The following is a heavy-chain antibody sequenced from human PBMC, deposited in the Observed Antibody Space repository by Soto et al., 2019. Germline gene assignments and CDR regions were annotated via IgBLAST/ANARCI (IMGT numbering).Heavy chain of an antibody. CDR2: ISAYSGNT. J-gene: IGHJ4*02. V-gene: IGHV1-18*01. CDR3: ARDSPPSDY. CDR1: GYTFSSYA. Sequence: QVQLVQSGAEVKKPGASVKVSCKASGYTFSSYAITWVRQAPGQGLEWMAWISAYSGNTNYAQKFQGRVTMTTDTSTNTADMELRSLISDDTAVYYCARDSPPSDYWGQGTLVTVSS.